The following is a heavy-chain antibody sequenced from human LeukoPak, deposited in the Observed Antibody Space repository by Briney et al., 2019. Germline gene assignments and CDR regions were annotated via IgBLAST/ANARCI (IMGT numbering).Heavy chain of an antibody. Sequence: PGGSLRLSCAASGFTFSSYGMQWVRQAPGKGLEWVAFIRYDGSNKYYADSVKGRFTISRDNSKNTLYLQMNSLRAEDTAVYYCAKDLIWGIRSFDYWGQGTLVTVSS. V-gene: IGHV3-30*02. J-gene: IGHJ4*02. D-gene: IGHD7-27*01. CDR1: GFTFSSYG. CDR3: AKDLIWGIRSFDY. CDR2: IRYDGSNK.